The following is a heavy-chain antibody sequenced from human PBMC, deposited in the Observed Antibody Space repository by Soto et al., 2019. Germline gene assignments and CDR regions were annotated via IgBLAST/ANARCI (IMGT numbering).Heavy chain of an antibody. V-gene: IGHV1-69*13. CDR1: GGTFSSYA. Sequence: SVKVSCKASGGTFSSYAISWVRQAPGQGLEWMGGIIPILGTANYAQKFQGGVTITADESTSTAYMELSSLRSEDTAVYYCARSEVDCSGGSCYHRYAFDIWGQGTMVTVSS. J-gene: IGHJ3*02. CDR2: IIPILGTA. D-gene: IGHD2-15*01. CDR3: ARSEVDCSGGSCYHRYAFDI.